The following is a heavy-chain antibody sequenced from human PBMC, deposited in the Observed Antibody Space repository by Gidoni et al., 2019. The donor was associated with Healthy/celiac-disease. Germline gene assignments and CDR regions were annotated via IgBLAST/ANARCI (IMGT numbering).Heavy chain of an antibody. D-gene: IGHD2-2*01. CDR3: ARVGAGYCSSTSCYNEAYYYYGMDV. Sequence: QVQLVQSGAEVKKPGASVKVSCKASGYTFTGYYMHWVRQAPGQGLEWMGWINPNSGGTNYAQKFQGRVTMTRDTSISTAYMELSRLRSDDTAVYYCARVGAGYCSSTSCYNEAYYYYGMDVWGQGTTVTVSS. CDR1: GYTFTGYY. J-gene: IGHJ6*02. V-gene: IGHV1-2*02. CDR2: INPNSGGT.